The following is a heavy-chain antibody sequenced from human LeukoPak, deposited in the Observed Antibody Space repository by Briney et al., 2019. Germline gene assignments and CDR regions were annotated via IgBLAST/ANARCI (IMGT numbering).Heavy chain of an antibody. CDR3: ASVSRELRPYYHYYMDV. CDR2: IYPDSGGT. D-gene: IGHD3-3*01. Sequence: PRASVKVSCKASGYTFSGYYMQWVRQAPGQGLEWMGWIYPDSGGTNYAQKFQGRVTMTRDTSITTAYMELSRLTSDDTAVYYCASVSRELRPYYHYYMDVWGKGTTVTVSS. J-gene: IGHJ6*03. CDR1: GYTFSGYY. V-gene: IGHV1-2*02.